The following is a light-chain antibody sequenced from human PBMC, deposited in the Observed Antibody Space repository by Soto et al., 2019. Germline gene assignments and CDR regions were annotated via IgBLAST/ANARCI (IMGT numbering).Light chain of an antibody. CDR3: QQYGSSPRT. V-gene: IGKV3-20*01. Sequence: EIVLTQSPGTLSLSPGERATLSCRASQSVSSNYLAWYQQKPGQATRLLIYGASSRATGIPDRFSCSGSGTDFNLTISRLEPGDFALYYCQQYGSSPRTFGQGTKVEIK. CDR1: QSVSSNY. CDR2: GAS. J-gene: IGKJ1*01.